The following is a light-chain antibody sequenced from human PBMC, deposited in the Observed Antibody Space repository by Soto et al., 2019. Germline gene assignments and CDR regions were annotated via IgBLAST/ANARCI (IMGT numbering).Light chain of an antibody. V-gene: IGKV3-20*01. CDR3: QQYDSSWT. Sequence: EIVLTQSPGTLSLSPGERATLSCRASQSVPSNFLAWYQQKPGQAPILLIYGVSRRATGIPDRISGSGSGTDFTLTISRLEPEDFAVYYCQQYDSSWTFGQGTKVEIK. CDR1: QSVPSNF. J-gene: IGKJ1*01. CDR2: GVS.